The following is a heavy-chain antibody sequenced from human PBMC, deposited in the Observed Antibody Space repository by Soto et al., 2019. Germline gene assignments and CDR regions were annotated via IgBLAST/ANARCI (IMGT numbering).Heavy chain of an antibody. CDR1: GFTFSSYA. V-gene: IGHV3-23*01. J-gene: IGHJ6*02. CDR2: ISGSGGST. CDR3: VKEVVPAAMYYYYYGMDV. Sequence: EVQLLESGGGLVQPGGSLRLSCAASGFTFSSYAMSWVRQAPGKGLEWVSAISGSGGSTYYADSVKGRFTISRDNSKNTLYLQMNSLRAEDTAVYYCVKEVVPAAMYYYYYGMDVWGQGTTVTVSS. D-gene: IGHD2-2*01.